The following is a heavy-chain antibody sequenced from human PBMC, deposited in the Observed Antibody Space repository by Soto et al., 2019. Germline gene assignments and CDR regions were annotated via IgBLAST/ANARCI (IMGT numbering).Heavy chain of an antibody. CDR2: INGSDGKT. CDR1: GFSFGSYA. Sequence: GGSLGLSXAASGFSFGSYALSWVRQAPGKGLEWVSTINGSDGKTFYADSVKGRFSISRDTSQSTLYLQMNSLRADDTAMYYCARWSYLDYWGQGTRVTVS. V-gene: IGHV3-23*01. CDR3: ARWSYLDY. D-gene: IGHD3-3*01. J-gene: IGHJ4*02.